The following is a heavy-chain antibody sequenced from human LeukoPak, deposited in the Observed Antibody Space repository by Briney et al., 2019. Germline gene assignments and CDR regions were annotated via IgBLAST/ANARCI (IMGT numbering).Heavy chain of an antibody. Sequence: PGRSLTLSCAASGFTFSSFGMHWVRQAPGKGLEWVAVICYDASNKYYADSVKGRFTISRDNSKNTLFLQMNSLRDDDTAVYYCVRGVGVSRFNYFDPWGQGTLVIVSS. CDR2: ICYDASNK. V-gene: IGHV3-33*01. D-gene: IGHD6-13*01. CDR1: GFTFSSFG. CDR3: VRGVGVSRFNYFDP. J-gene: IGHJ5*02.